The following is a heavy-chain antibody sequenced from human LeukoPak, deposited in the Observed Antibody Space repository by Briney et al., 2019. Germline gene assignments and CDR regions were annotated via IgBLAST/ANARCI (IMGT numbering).Heavy chain of an antibody. Sequence: SETLSLTCAVYGGSFSGYYWSWIRQPPRKGLEWIGEINHSGSTNYNPSLKSRVTISVDTSKNQFSLKLSSVTAADTAVYYCARSRGGYYYGSGSYSYNWFDPWGQGTLVTVSS. J-gene: IGHJ5*02. CDR2: INHSGST. CDR1: GGSFSGYY. CDR3: ARSRGGYYYGSGSYSYNWFDP. D-gene: IGHD3-10*01. V-gene: IGHV4-34*01.